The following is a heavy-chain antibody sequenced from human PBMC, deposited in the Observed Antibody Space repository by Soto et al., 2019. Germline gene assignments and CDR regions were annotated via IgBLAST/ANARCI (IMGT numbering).Heavy chain of an antibody. CDR2: ISANSGST. Sequence: EVRLLQSGGGLIQPGESLRLSCAASGFSFSNQALSWVRQAPGKGLEWVSTISANSGSTYYAASVKGRFNISRDNSKNTLDLQMNSLRAEDTAVYYCARGPTEMYNWNDDGYFDYWGQGTLVTVSS. D-gene: IGHD1-1*01. J-gene: IGHJ4*02. CDR3: ARGPTEMYNWNDDGYFDY. V-gene: IGHV3-23*01. CDR1: GFSFSNQA.